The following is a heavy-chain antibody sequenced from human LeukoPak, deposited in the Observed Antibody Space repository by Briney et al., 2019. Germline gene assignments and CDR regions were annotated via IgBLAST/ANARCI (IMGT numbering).Heavy chain of an antibody. CDR2: ISGGST. D-gene: IGHD3-22*01. CDR1: GFTFSSYA. V-gene: IGHV3-23*01. Sequence: GGSLRLSCAASGFTFSSYAMSWVRQAPGKGLEWVSGISGGSTYYADSVKGRFTISRDNSKNTLYLQMNSLRAEDTAVYYCAKVRVTMMDAFDIWGQGTMVTVSS. J-gene: IGHJ3*02. CDR3: AKVRVTMMDAFDI.